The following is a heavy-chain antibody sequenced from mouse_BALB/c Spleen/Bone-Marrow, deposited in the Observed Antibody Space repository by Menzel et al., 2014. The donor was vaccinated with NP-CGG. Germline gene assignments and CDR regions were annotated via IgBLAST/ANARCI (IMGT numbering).Heavy chain of an antibody. CDR3: AKRPYFYGSSYGAMDY. D-gene: IGHD1-1*01. CDR2: INPYNDGT. CDR1: GYTFTNYV. V-gene: IGHV1-14*01. J-gene: IGHJ4*01. Sequence: VQLQQSGPELVKPGASVKMSCKASGYTFTNYVMHWVKQKPGQGLDWIGYINPYNDGTKYNEKFKGKATLTSDKSSVTACMELSSRTSEDSAFYYCAKRPYFYGSSYGAMDYWGQGTSVTVSS.